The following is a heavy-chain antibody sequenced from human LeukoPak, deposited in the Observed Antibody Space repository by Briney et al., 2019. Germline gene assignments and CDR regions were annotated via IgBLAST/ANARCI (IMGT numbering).Heavy chain of an antibody. CDR3: ARGNSGVAVARFDY. Sequence: SQTLSLTCAISGDSVSNNHAAWNWIRQSPSRGLEWLGRTYYMSKWYTDSAVSVNSRITINPDTSKNQFSLQLTSVTPEDSAVYYCARGNSGVAVARFDYWGQGTLVTVSS. CDR1: GDSVSNNHAA. V-gene: IGHV6-1*01. J-gene: IGHJ4*02. CDR2: TYYMSKWYT. D-gene: IGHD6-19*01.